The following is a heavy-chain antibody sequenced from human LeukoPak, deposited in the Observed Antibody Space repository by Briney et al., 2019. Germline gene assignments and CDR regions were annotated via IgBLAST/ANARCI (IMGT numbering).Heavy chain of an antibody. D-gene: IGHD3-10*01. V-gene: IGHV3-21*01. CDR2: ISSSSSYI. CDR3: ARQHYYGSEALYYYGMDV. J-gene: IGHJ6*02. Sequence: GGSLRLSCAASGFTFSSYSMNWVRQAPGKGLEGVSSISSSSSYIYYADSVKGRFTISRDNAKNSLYLQMNSLRAEDTAVYYCARQHYYGSEALYYYGMDVWGQGTTVTVSS. CDR1: GFTFSSYS.